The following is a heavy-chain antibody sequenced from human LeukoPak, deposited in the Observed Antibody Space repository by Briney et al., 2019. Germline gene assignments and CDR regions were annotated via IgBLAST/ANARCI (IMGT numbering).Heavy chain of an antibody. CDR3: AREVPAAIGYYYYGMDV. V-gene: IGHV3-48*03. J-gene: IGHJ6*02. CDR2: ISSSGSTI. D-gene: IGHD2-2*02. CDR1: GFTFSSYE. Sequence: GGSLRLSCEASGFTFSSYEMNWVRQAPGKGLEWVSYISSSGSTIYYADSVKGRFTISRDNAKNSLYLQMNSLRAEDTAVYYCAREVPAAIGYYYYGMDVWGQGTTVTVSS.